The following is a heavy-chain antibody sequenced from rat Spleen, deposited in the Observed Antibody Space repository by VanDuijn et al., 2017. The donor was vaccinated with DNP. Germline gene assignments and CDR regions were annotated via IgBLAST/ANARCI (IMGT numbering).Heavy chain of an antibody. CDR3: ARWVRYFDS. V-gene: IGHV3-1*01. CDR1: GYSITSNY. CDR2: ISYSGGT. Sequence: EVQLQESGPGLVKPSQSLSLTCSVTGYSITSNYWGWIRKFPGNKMEWIGHISYSGGTNYNPSLKSRISITRDTSKNQFFLHLNSLITEDTATYYCARWVRYFDSWGQGVMVTVSS. D-gene: IGHD4-5*01. J-gene: IGHJ2*01.